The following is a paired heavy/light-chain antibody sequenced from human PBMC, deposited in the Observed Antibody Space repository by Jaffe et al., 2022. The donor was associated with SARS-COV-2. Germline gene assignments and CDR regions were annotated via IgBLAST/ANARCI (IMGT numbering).Light chain of an antibody. J-gene: IGLJ1*01. CDR2: EVS. CDR3: SSYAGNNNFV. Sequence: QSALTQPPSASGSPGQSVTISCTGTSSDVGGYNYVSWYQQHPGKAPKLLIYEVSKRPSGVPDRFSGSKSGNTASLTVSGLRAEDEADYYCSSYAGNNNFVFGVGTKVTVL. CDR1: SSDVGGYNY. V-gene: IGLV2-8*01.
Heavy chain of an antibody. J-gene: IGHJ2*01. CDR1: GFTFSSYG. CDR2: ISGSGGTT. Sequence: DVQLVESGGGLVQPGGSLRLSCAASGFTFSSYGMNWVRQAPGKGLEWVSVISGSGGTTYYADSVKGRFTISRDNSKNTLYLQMNSLRAEDTAVYYCAKSYGDYGRLGYFDLWGRGTLVTVSS. V-gene: IGHV3-23*04. CDR3: AKSYGDYGRLGYFDL. D-gene: IGHD4-17*01.